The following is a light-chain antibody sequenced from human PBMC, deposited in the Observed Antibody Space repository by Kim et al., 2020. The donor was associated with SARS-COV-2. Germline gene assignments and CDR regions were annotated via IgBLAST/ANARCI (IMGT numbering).Light chain of an antibody. CDR2: GAS. V-gene: IGKV3-15*01. CDR3: QQYKTWPL. CDR1: ESVGSY. J-gene: IGKJ1*01. Sequence: SVCQGEWVTLSWRASESVGSYLAWYQQKPGRAPRLLIYGASTRDSDIPARFTGRGSGTEFTLTISSLQSEDVAIYYCQQYKTWPLFGQGTKVDIK.